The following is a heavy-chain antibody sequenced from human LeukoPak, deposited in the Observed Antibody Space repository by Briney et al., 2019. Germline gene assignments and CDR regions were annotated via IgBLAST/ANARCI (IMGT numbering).Heavy chain of an antibody. D-gene: IGHD5-18*01. Sequence: GGPLRLSCTASGFTFSSYGMHWVRQAPGKGLEWVAFIRNDGSKEYYVDSVKGRFTISRDNSKNRLHLQMNSLRAEDTAVYYCAKTASSNAIDMWGQGTMVTVSS. CDR2: IRNDGSKE. CDR1: GFTFSSYG. V-gene: IGHV3-30*02. J-gene: IGHJ3*02. CDR3: AKTASSNAIDM.